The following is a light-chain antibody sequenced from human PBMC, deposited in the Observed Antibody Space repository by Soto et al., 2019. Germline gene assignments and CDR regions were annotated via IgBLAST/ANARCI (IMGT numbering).Light chain of an antibody. V-gene: IGKV3-20*01. CDR1: QTVSNIY. Sequence: SVFTQSPGTLSLSPGERATLSCRASQTVSNIYLSWYQQKPGQAPRLLIYGASIRATGIPDRFSGSRSGADFTLTISRLEPEDFAVYYCQQFDDSPPAFTFGQGTKLEI. J-gene: IGKJ2*01. CDR2: GAS. CDR3: QQFDDSPPAFT.